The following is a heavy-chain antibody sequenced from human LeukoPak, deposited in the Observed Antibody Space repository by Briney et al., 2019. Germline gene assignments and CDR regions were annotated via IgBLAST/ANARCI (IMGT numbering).Heavy chain of an antibody. CDR3: ARDLGSSWYVPSGYFQH. V-gene: IGHV1-18*01. CDR1: GYTFTSYG. Sequence: ASVKVSCKASGYTFTSYGISWVRQAPGQGLEWMGWISAYNGNTNYAQKLQGRVTMTTDTSTSTAYMELRSLRSDDTAVYYCARDLGSSWYVPSGYFQHWGQGTLVTVSS. CDR2: ISAYNGNT. D-gene: IGHD6-13*01. J-gene: IGHJ1*01.